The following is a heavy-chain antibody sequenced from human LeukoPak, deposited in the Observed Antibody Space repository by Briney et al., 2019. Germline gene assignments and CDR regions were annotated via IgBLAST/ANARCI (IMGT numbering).Heavy chain of an antibody. V-gene: IGHV7-4-1*02. J-gene: IGHJ1*01. CDR2: INTNTGNP. Sequence: ASVKVSCKASGYTFTSYAMNWVRQAPGQGLEMMGLINTNTGNPTYAQGFTGRFVFSLDTSVSTAYLQISSLKAEDTAVYYCARDYTIAVGTTTYLQHWGQGPLVTVSS. D-gene: IGHD1-14*01. CDR1: GYTFTSYA. CDR3: ARDYTIAVGTTTYLQH.